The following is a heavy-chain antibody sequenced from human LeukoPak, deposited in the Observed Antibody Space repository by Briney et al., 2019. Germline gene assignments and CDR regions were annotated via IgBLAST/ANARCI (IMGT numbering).Heavy chain of an antibody. CDR3: TREDRPFCPFAY. CDR2: ISHDGTT. V-gene: IGHV4-4*02. D-gene: IGHD3-22*01. Sequence: SETLSLTCGVSGGSIDISNYWSWVRQAPGKGLEWIGEISHDGTTNYNPSLRSRVAMSLDRANNQFSLSLTSVTAADTAVYYCTREDRPFCPFAYWGQGVLVTVSS. CDR1: GGSIDISNY. J-gene: IGHJ4*02.